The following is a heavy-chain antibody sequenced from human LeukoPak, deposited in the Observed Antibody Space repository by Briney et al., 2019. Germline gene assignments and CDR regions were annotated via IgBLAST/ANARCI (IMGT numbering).Heavy chain of an antibody. Sequence: SVKVSCKASGGTFSSYAISWVRQAPGQGLEWMGGIIPIFGTANYAQKFQGRVTITADKSTSKAYMELSSLRSEDTAVYYCAREGDYGSGSYFTIWGQGTMVTVSS. V-gene: IGHV1-69*06. J-gene: IGHJ3*02. D-gene: IGHD3-10*01. CDR3: AREGDYGSGSYFTI. CDR1: GGTFSSYA. CDR2: IIPIFGTA.